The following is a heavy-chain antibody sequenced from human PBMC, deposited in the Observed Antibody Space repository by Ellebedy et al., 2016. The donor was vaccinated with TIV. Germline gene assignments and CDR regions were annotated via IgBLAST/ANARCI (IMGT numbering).Heavy chain of an antibody. CDR1: GFTFTTFW. CDR2: INQDGSEK. J-gene: IGHJ4*02. CDR3: ARENWYNDD. Sequence: PGGSLRLSCAASGFTFTTFWMSWVRQAPGKGLEWVGNINQDGSEKCYGDSVKGRFTISRDNAKNSVYLQMNSLRAEDTAVYYCARENWYNDDWGRGTLVTVSS. D-gene: IGHD1/OR15-1a*01. V-gene: IGHV3-7*04.